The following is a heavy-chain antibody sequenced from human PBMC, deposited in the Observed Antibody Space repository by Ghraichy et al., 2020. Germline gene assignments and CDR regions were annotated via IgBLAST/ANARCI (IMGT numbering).Heavy chain of an antibody. D-gene: IGHD3-22*01. CDR3: AKDGARWYDSSGYYCNI. CDR2: ISGSGGST. CDR1: GFTFSSYA. V-gene: IGHV3-23*01. J-gene: IGHJ4*02. Sequence: GGSLRLSCAASGFTFSSYAMSWVRQAPGKGLEWVSAISGSGGSTYYADSVKGRFTISRDNSKNTLYLQMNSLRAEDTAVYYCAKDGARWYDSSGYYCNIWGQGTLVTVSS.